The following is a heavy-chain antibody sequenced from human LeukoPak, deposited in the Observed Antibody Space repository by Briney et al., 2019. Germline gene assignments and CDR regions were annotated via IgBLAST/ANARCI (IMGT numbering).Heavy chain of an antibody. Sequence: GGSLRLSCAASGFTFSDYYMSWIRQAPGKGLDWVSYISSSGGNTYYADSVKGRFTISRDNAKNSLFLQVNSLRAEDTAVYYCARAXYXGFDIWGQGKMVTVSS. CDR1: GFTFSDYY. V-gene: IGHV3-11*01. CDR3: ARAXYXGFDI. CDR2: ISSSGGNT. J-gene: IGHJ3*02.